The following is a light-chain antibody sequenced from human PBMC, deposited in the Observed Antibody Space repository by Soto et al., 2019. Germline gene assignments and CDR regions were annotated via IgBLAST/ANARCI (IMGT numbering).Light chain of an antibody. CDR3: SSYTSSSTLNYV. Sequence: QYALTQPASVSGSPGQSITISCTGTSSDVGGYNYVSWYQQHPGKAPKLMIYDVSNRPSGVSNRFSGSKSGNTASLTISGLQAEDGADYYCSSYTSSSTLNYVFGTGTKVTVL. V-gene: IGLV2-14*01. CDR2: DVS. J-gene: IGLJ1*01. CDR1: SSDVGGYNY.